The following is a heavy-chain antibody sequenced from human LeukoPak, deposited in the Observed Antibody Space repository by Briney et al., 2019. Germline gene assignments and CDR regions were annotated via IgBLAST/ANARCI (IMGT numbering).Heavy chain of an antibody. CDR2: TYYRSTWYN. J-gene: IGHJ5*02. CDR3: ARRLTQYDCFDP. D-gene: IGHD2-2*01. CDR1: GDSVSSKSTA. Sequence: SQTLSLTCAISGDSVSSKSTACNWITQSPARGLEWLGRTYYRSTWYNDYAVSVRGRITVNPDTSKNQFSLHLNSVTPEDTAVYYCARRLTQYDCFDPWGQGILVTVSS. V-gene: IGHV6-1*01.